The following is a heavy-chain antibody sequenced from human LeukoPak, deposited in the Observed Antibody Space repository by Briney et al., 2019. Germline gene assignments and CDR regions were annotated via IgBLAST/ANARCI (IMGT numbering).Heavy chain of an antibody. CDR3: ARHLRGYSGYDQGAYFDY. V-gene: IGHV4-59*08. D-gene: IGHD5-12*01. CDR1: GGSISSYD. CDR2: IXYSGST. Sequence: SEXXXLTCTVSGGSISSYDGSWXXXXPXXXXXXGXXIXYSGSTNYNPSLKSRVTISVDTSKTQFSLKLSSVTAADTAVYYCARHLRGYSGYDQGAYFDYWGQGTLATVSS. J-gene: IGHJ4*02.